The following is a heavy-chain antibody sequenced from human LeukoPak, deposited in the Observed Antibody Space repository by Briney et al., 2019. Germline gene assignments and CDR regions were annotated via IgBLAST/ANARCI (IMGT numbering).Heavy chain of an antibody. V-gene: IGHV4-39*07. D-gene: IGHD2-2*01. CDR3: ARSAAIVYYYMDV. J-gene: IGHJ6*03. CDR1: GGSISSSSYY. Sequence: SENLSLTCTVSGGSISSSSYYWGWIRQPPGKGLEWIGSIYYSGSTYYNPSLKSRVTISVDTSKNQFSLKLSSVTAADTAVYYCARSAAIVYYYMDVWGKGTTVTVSS. CDR2: IYYSGST.